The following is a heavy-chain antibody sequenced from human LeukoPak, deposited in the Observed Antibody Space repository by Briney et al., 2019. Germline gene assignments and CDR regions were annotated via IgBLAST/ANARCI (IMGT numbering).Heavy chain of an antibody. J-gene: IGHJ5*02. CDR1: GYSISSGYY. D-gene: IGHD3-10*01. V-gene: IGHV4-38-2*01. CDR3: ARGQGVLLWFGELKSWFDP. CDR2: IYHSGST. Sequence: SETLSLTCAVSGYSISSGYYWGWIRQPPGKGLEWIGSIYHSGSTYYNPSLKSRVTISVDTSKNQFSLKLSSVTAADTAVYYCARGQGVLLWFGELKSWFDPWGQGTLVTVSS.